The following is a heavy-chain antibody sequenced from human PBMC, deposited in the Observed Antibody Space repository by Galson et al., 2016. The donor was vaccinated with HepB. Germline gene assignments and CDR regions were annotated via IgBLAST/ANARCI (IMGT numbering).Heavy chain of an antibody. V-gene: IGHV3-33*01. D-gene: IGHD5-12*01. CDR3: ARVGNIVATGAFDI. CDR1: FTFSRFG. CDR2: IWYDGTNK. J-gene: IGHJ3*02. Sequence: FTFSRFGMHWVRQAPGKGLEWVAVIWYDGTNKYYADSVKGRFTISRDNSKNTLYLQMNSLRAGDTAVYYCARVGNIVATGAFDIWGQGTMVTVSS.